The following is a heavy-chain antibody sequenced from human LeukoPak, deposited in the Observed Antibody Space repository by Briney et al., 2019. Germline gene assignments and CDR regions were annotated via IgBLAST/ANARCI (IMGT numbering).Heavy chain of an antibody. J-gene: IGHJ4*02. Sequence: GESLKISCKHSEYSFPNYCIGWVRQMPGKGLEWMGIIYPDDSDTRYSPSFQGQVTISADKSISTAYLQWSSLKASDTAMYYCARCCYYDSSGCYTAFEYWGQGTLVTVSS. D-gene: IGHD3-22*01. CDR3: ARCCYYDSSGCYTAFEY. V-gene: IGHV5-51*01. CDR1: EYSFPNYC. CDR2: IYPDDSDT.